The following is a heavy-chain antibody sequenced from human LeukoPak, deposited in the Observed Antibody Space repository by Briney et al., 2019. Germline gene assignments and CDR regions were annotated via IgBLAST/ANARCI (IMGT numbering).Heavy chain of an antibody. J-gene: IGHJ5*02. CDR1: GGSISSSNW. Sequence: TSGTLSLTCAVSGGSISSSNWWSWVRQPPGKGLEWIGEIYHSGSTNYNPSLKSRVTISVDKSKNQFSLKLSSVTAADTAVYYCARLASGGDYSLVNWFDPWGQGTLVTVSS. CDR3: ARLASGGDYSLVNWFDP. D-gene: IGHD4-11*01. CDR2: IYHSGST. V-gene: IGHV4-4*02.